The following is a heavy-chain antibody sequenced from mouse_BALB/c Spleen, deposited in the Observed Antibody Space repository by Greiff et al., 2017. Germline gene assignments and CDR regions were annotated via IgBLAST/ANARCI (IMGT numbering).Heavy chain of an antibody. CDR3: ARDRGLRRDWYFDV. D-gene: IGHD2-4*01. V-gene: IGHV5-4*02. Sequence: EVMLVESGGGLVKPGGSLKLSCAASGFTFSDYYMYWVRQTPEKRLEWVATISDGGSYTYYPDSVKGRFTISRDNAKNNLYLQMSSLKSEDTAMYYCARDRGLRRDWYFDVWGAGTTVTVSS. CDR1: GFTFSDYY. J-gene: IGHJ1*01. CDR2: ISDGGSYT.